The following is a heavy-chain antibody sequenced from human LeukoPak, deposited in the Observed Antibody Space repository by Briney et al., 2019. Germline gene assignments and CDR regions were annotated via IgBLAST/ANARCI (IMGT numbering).Heavy chain of an antibody. Sequence: GASVKVSCKASGYTFTSYDINWVRQATGQGLEWMGWMNPNSGNTGYAQKFQARVTITRNTSISTAYMELSSLRSEDTAVYYCARGRVGAMLPDYWGQGTLVTVSS. J-gene: IGHJ4*02. CDR1: GYTFTSYD. CDR3: ARGRVGAMLPDY. D-gene: IGHD1-26*01. CDR2: MNPNSGNT. V-gene: IGHV1-8*03.